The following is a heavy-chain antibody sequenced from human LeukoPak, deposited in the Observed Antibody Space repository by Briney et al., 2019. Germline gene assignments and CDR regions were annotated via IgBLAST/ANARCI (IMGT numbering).Heavy chain of an antibody. CDR2: INHSGST. CDR1: GGSISSGASD. V-gene: IGHV4-31*03. D-gene: IGHD3-22*01. CDR3: ARAARQGFTMIVVPFFYFDL. Sequence: SQTLSLACTVSGGSISSGASDWGWIRQHPKRGLEWVGYINHSGSTYYNPSLGSRVTMSVDTSKNQFSLKLSSVTAADSAVYYCARAARQGFTMIVVPFFYFDLWGRGTLVTVSS. J-gene: IGHJ2*01.